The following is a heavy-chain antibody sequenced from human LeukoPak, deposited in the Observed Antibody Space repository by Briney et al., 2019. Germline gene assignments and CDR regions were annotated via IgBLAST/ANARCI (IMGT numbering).Heavy chain of an antibody. J-gene: IGHJ4*02. CDR2: INGDGSET. CDR3: ARDGLPAGADF. Sequence: GGSLRLSCAASGFTFRQHWMIWVRQAPGKGLEWVANINGDGSETHYLDSVKGRFTVSRDNAKSSLYLQMITLRADDTALYYCARDGLPAGADFRGQGTLVTVTS. CDR1: GFTFRQHW. V-gene: IGHV3-7*01. D-gene: IGHD3/OR15-3a*01.